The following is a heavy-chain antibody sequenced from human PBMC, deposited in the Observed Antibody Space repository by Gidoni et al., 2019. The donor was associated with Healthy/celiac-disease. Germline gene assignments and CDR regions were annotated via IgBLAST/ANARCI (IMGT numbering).Heavy chain of an antibody. J-gene: IGHJ3*02. V-gene: IGHV4-59*01. CDR1: GGSISSYY. D-gene: IGHD3-10*01. Sequence: QVQLQESVPGLVKPSETLSLTCTVSGGSISSYYWSWIRQPPGKGLEWIGYIYYSGSTNYNPSLKSRVTISVDTSKNRFSLKLSSVTAADTAVYYCARDLLYDDYYAFDIWGQGTMVTVSS. CDR2: IYYSGST. CDR3: ARDLLYDDYYAFDI.